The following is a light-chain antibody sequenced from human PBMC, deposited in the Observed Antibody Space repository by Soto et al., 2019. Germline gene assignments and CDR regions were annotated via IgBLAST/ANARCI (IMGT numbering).Light chain of an antibody. CDR3: QQYNSYSPT. V-gene: IGKV1-5*03. CDR2: KAS. Sequence: DIQMTHSPSTLSASVGDIVTITCRASQSISSWLAWYQQKAGKAPNLLIYKASRLESGVPSRFSGSGSETEFTLTISGLQPGDSATYYCQQYNSYSPTFGQGTKVDIK. J-gene: IGKJ1*01. CDR1: QSISSW.